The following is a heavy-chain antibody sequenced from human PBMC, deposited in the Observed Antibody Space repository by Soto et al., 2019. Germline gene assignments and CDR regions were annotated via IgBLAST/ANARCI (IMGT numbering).Heavy chain of an antibody. CDR3: TLVDTTMCKKWFDP. CDR1: GISVTRTSRVG. J-gene: IGHJ5*02. D-gene: IGHD5-18*01. CDR2: IYWDDDK. V-gene: IGHV2-5*02. Sequence: KESGPTLVKPTQTLRLSCIFFGISVTRTSRVGVGWIRQPPGKALEWLALIYWDDDKRYSPSLKNMLTVNKDTSKNEVVLTMTNMDPVDTATYYYTLVDTTMCKKWFDPWGHGTLVIVS.